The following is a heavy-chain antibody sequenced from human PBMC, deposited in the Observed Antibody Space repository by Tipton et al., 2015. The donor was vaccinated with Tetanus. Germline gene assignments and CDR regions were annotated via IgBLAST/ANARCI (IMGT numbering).Heavy chain of an antibody. D-gene: IGHD3-22*01. V-gene: IGHV1-2*02. CDR1: GYTFTGYY. CDR3: ARDRGDYIYYGMDV. Sequence: QLVQSGAEMKKPGASVKVSCKASGYTFTGYYIYWVRQAPGQGLEWMGWIDPNSGGTVYAQKFQGRVTMTRDTSISTVYMELRSLRFDDTAVYYCARDRGDYIYYGMDVWGPGTTVTVPS. CDR2: IDPNSGGT. J-gene: IGHJ6*02.